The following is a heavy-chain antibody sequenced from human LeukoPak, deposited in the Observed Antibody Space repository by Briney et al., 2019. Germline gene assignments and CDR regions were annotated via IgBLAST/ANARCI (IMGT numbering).Heavy chain of an antibody. Sequence: SETLSLTCTVSGGSISSSSYYWGWIRQPPGKGLEWIGSIYYSGSTYYNPSLKSRVTISVDTSKNQFSLKLSSVTAADTAVYFCARGPPYYFDYWGQGTLVTVSS. V-gene: IGHV4-39*07. D-gene: IGHD1-14*01. CDR3: ARGPPYYFDY. CDR2: IYYSGST. J-gene: IGHJ4*02. CDR1: GGSISSSSYY.